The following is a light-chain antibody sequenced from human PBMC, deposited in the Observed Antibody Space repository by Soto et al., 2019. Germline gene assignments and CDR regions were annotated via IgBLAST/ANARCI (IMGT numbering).Light chain of an antibody. CDR1: QSISSSF. V-gene: IGKV3-20*01. Sequence: EIVLTQSPGTLSLSPGERATLSCRASQSISSSFLAWYQQKPGQAPRLLINGASIRATGFPDRFSGSGSGTDFTLTISRLEPEDFAVYSCQQYDSSPLTFGGGTKVEIK. J-gene: IGKJ4*01. CDR2: GAS. CDR3: QQYDSSPLT.